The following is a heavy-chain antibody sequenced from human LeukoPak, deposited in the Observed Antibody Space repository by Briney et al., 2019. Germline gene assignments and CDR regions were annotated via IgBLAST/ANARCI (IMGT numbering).Heavy chain of an antibody. CDR1: GFTFSGSA. J-gene: IGHJ4*02. V-gene: IGHV3-73*01. CDR3: TRLVLGATHGDY. CDR2: IRSKANSYAT. Sequence: PGGSLRLSCAASGFTFSGSAMHWVRQASGKGLEWVGRIRSKANSYATAYAASVKGRFTISRDDSKNTAYLQMNSLKTEDTAVYYCTRLVLGATHGDYWGQGTLVTVSS. D-gene: IGHD1-26*01.